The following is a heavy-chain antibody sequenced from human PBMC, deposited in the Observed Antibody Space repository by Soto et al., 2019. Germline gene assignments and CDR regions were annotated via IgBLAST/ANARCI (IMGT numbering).Heavy chain of an antibody. D-gene: IGHD4-17*01. CDR3: ARYMTTVTTEGGNWFDP. CDR2: IYYSGST. Sequence: QVQLQESGPGLVKPSQTLSLTCPVSGGPITSGGYNWSWIRQHPGKGREWIGYIYYSGSTYYNPSLKSRVTISVDTSKNQFSLKLSSVTAADTAVYYCARYMTTVTTEGGNWFDPWGQGTLVTVSS. V-gene: IGHV4-31*03. J-gene: IGHJ5*02. CDR1: GGPITSGGYN.